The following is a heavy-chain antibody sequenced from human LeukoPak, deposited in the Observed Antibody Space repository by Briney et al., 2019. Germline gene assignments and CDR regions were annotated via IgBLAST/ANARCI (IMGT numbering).Heavy chain of an antibody. CDR2: IYYSGST. V-gene: IGHV4-39*07. J-gene: IGHJ5*02. CDR1: GGSISSSSYD. D-gene: IGHD1-26*01. Sequence: PSETLSLTCTVSGGSISSSSYDWGWIRQPSGKGLEWIGSIYYSGSTYYNPALKSRVPISVDTSKNQFSLKLSSVTAADTAVYYCARSLGGDNWFDPWGQGTLVTVSS. CDR3: ARSLGGDNWFDP.